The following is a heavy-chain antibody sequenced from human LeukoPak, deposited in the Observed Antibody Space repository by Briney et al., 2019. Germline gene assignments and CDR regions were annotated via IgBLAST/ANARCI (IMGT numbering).Heavy chain of an antibody. V-gene: IGHV4-59*12. D-gene: IGHD2-2*01. CDR1: GGSISSYY. CDR2: VWQSGRT. CDR3: ARELVGNGNAMDYLDL. J-gene: IGHJ5*02. Sequence: SETLSLTCTVAGGSISSYYWSWIRQPPGKGLEWIGQVWQSGRTNYNPSLKSRVAMSVDKSKNQFSLTVNSVTAADTAVYYCARELVGNGNAMDYLDLWGQGTLVTVSS.